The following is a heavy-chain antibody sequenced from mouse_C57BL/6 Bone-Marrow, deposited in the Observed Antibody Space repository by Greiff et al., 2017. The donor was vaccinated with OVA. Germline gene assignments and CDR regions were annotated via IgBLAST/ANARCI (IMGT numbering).Heavy chain of an antibody. CDR3: ARDGDYGYVVAY. CDR1: GISITTGNYR. Sequence: EVKLLESGPGLVKPSQTVFLTCTVTGISITTGNYRWSWLRQFPGHKLEWIGYIYYSGTISYNPSHTSRTTITRDTPKNQCYLEMNSLRAEDTATYYCARDGDYGYVVAYWGQGTLVTVSA. CDR2: IYYSGTI. V-gene: IGHV3-5*01. D-gene: IGHD2-2*01. J-gene: IGHJ3*01.